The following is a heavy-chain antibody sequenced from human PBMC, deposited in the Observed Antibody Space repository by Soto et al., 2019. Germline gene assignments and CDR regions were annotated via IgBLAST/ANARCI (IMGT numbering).Heavy chain of an antibody. CDR1: GGSFSGYY. J-gene: IGHJ5*02. CDR2: INHSGST. CDR3: ARKAPTVRGRNGFDP. Sequence: QVQLQQWGAGLLKPSETLSLTCAVYGGSFSGYYWSWIRQPPGKGLEWIGEINHSGSTNYNPSLKSRVTISVDTSKNQFSLKLSSVTAADTAVYYCARKAPTVRGRNGFDPWGQGTLVTVSS. D-gene: IGHD3-10*01. V-gene: IGHV4-34*01.